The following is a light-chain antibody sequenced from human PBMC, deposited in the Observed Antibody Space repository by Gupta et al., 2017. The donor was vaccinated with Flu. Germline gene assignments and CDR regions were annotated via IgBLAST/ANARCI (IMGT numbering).Light chain of an antibody. J-gene: IGKJ5*01. Sequence: EIVLTQSPGTLSLSPGKRATLSCRASQSISSTYLAWYQHKPGQAPKLLIYSASSRATGIPDRFSGSGSGTDFTLTITRLQPEDFAVYYCQRYGTFGQGTRLEIK. CDR1: QSISSTY. CDR3: QRYGT. CDR2: SAS. V-gene: IGKV3-20*01.